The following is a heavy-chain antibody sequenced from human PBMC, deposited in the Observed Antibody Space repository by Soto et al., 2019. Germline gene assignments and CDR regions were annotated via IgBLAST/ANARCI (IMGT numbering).Heavy chain of an antibody. Sequence: ASVKVSCKASGYTFTSYGISWVRQAPGQGLEWMGWISAYNGNTNYAQKLQGRVTMTTDTSTSTAYMELRSLRSDDTAVYYCARNQELNIVVVPAAIARLDYYYYMDVWGKGTTVTVSS. J-gene: IGHJ6*03. CDR1: GYTFTSYG. D-gene: IGHD2-2*01. CDR2: ISAYNGNT. CDR3: ARNQELNIVVVPAAIARLDYYYYMDV. V-gene: IGHV1-18*01.